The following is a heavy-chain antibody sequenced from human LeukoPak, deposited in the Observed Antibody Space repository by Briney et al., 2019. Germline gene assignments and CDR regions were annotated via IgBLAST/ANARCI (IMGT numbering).Heavy chain of an antibody. D-gene: IGHD2-8*02. CDR3: AKATQRYCTGGTCYPLDY. V-gene: IGHV3-7*03. CDR1: GFTFSSYW. CDR2: IKQDGSAK. J-gene: IGHJ4*02. Sequence: GGSLRLSCAASGFTFSSYWMSWVRQAPGKGLEWVANIKQDGSAKYYVDSVKGRFTISRDNSKNTLSLQMNSLRVEDTAVYYCAKATQRYCTGGTCYPLDYWGQGTLVTVSS.